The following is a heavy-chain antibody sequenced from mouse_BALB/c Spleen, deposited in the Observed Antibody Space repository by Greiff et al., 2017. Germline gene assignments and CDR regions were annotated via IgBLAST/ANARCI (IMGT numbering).Heavy chain of an antibody. CDR3: ARKGIYYYGSYWYFDV. D-gene: IGHD1-1*01. CDR2: INPSNGGT. V-gene: IGHV1-53*01. J-gene: IGHJ1*01. Sequence: VQLQQPGAELVKPGASVKLSCKASGYTFTSYYMYWVKQRPGQGLEWIGGINPSNGGTNFNEKFKGKATLTSDKSSSTAYMELGSLTSEDSAVYYCARKGIYYYGSYWYFDVWGAGTTVTVSS. CDR1: GYTFTSYY.